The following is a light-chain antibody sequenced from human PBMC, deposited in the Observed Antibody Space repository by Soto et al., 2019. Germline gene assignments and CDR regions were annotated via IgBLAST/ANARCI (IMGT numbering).Light chain of an antibody. J-gene: IGKJ1*01. CDR1: QSVSSNY. CDR3: QQYGSS. CDR2: GAS. Sequence: EIVLTQSPGTLSLSPGERATLSCRASQSVSSNYLAWYQQKPGQAPRLLIYGASSRATGIPDRFSGSGSGTDFTLTIRRLEPEDFAVYYCQQYGSSFGQGTKVDIK. V-gene: IGKV3-20*01.